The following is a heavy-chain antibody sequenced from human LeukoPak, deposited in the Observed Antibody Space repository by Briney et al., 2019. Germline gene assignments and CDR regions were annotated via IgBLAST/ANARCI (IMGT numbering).Heavy chain of an antibody. D-gene: IGHD2-15*01. V-gene: IGHV1-3*01. CDR2: VNAGNGDT. Sequence: ASKKISCARSGYIFTHYAVPWLCQGPGDRPERRGWVNAGNGDTKYSQKFQGRSTIIRDTSAATAYMELSSLRHDDLAVYYCARGRGTSGSNRDFYYYYYMDVWGKGTTVTVSS. CDR3: ARGRGTSGSNRDFYYYYYMDV. CDR1: GYIFTHYA. J-gene: IGHJ6*03.